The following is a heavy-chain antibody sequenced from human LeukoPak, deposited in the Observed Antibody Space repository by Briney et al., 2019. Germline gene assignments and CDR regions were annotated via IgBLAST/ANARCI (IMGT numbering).Heavy chain of an antibody. CDR2: ITGSSTYI. J-gene: IGHJ6*03. CDR1: GFTFSTYT. D-gene: IGHD2-2*03. V-gene: IGHV3-21*01. CDR3: AREAGYCSSTSCEEDYYYFYMDV. Sequence: PGGSLRLSCAASGFTFSTYTINWVRQAPGKGLEWVSSITGSSTYIFYADSVKGRFTVSRDNAKNSLFLQMNSLRAEDTAVYYCAREAGYCSSTSCEEDYYYFYMDVSGKGTTVTVSS.